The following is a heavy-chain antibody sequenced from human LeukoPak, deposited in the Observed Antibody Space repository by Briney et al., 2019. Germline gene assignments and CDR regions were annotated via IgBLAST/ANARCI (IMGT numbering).Heavy chain of an antibody. Sequence: SGTLSLTCAVSGGSISSNNWWSWVRQPPGKGLEWIGEIYHSGSTNYNPSLKSRVTISVDKSKNQFSLKLSSMTAADTAVYYCARDMAALWPRGRWFDPWGQGTLVTVSS. D-gene: IGHD3-10*01. J-gene: IGHJ5*02. CDR2: IYHSGST. V-gene: IGHV4-4*02. CDR1: GGSISSNNW. CDR3: ARDMAALWPRGRWFDP.